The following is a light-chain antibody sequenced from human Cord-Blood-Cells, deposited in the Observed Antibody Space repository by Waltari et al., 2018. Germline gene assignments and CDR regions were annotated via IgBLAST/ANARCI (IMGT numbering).Light chain of an antibody. CDR1: SRDVGGYNY. V-gene: IGLV2-14*01. CDR2: DVR. CDR3: SSYTSSSTLV. J-gene: IGLJ1*01. Sequence: QSALTQPASVSGSPGQSITISCTGTSRDVGGYNYVSWYQQHPGKAPKLMIYDVRNRPSGVSNRFSGSKAGNTASLTISGLHAEDEADYYCSSYTSSSTLVFGTGTKVTVL.